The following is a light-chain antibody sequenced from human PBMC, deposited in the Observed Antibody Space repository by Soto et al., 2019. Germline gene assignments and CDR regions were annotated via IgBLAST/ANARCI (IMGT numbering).Light chain of an antibody. Sequence: DTVPITSRGSRTISSWLAWYQQKPGKAPKRLIYKASTLKSGVPSRFSGSGSGTEFTLTISSLQLEDLATYDSQAGSSHSCTFGRGTTV. CDR1: RTISSW. V-gene: IGKV1-5*03. J-gene: IGKJ1*01. CDR3: QAGSSHSCT. CDR2: KAS.